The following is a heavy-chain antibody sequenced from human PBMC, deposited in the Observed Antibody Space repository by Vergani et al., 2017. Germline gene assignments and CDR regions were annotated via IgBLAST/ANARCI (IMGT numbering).Heavy chain of an antibody. CDR3: AREGVTYYDFWSGRGWFDP. V-gene: IGHV1-18*01. D-gene: IGHD3-3*01. J-gene: IGHJ5*02. CDR1: GYTFTSYG. Sequence: QVQLVQSGAEVKNPGASVKVSCKASGYTFTSYGISWVRQAPGQGLEWMGWISAYNGNTNYAQKLQGRVTMTTDTSTSTAYMELRSLRSDDTAVYYCAREGVTYYDFWSGRGWFDPWGQGTLVTVSS. CDR2: ISAYNGNT.